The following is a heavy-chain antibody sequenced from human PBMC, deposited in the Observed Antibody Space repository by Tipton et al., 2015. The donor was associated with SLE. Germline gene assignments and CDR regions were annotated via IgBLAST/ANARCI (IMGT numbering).Heavy chain of an antibody. CDR2: IYYSGST. CDR1: GGSISSSSYY. J-gene: IGHJ4*02. CDR3: ARDSRWRDTYSGSSRLDY. D-gene: IGHD6-6*01. V-gene: IGHV4-39*07. Sequence: TLSLTCTVSGGSISSSSYYWGWIRQTPGKGLEWIGSIYYSGSTFYNPSLKSRVTISVDTSKNQFSLKLSSVTAADTAVYYCARDSRWRDTYSGSSRLDYWGQGTLVTVSS.